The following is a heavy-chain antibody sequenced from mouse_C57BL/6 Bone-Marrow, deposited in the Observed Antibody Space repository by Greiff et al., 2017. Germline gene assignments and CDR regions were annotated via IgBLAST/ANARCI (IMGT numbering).Heavy chain of an antibody. V-gene: IGHV1-69*01. CDR1: GYTFTSYW. CDR3: ARGAYYSNYRFAN. Sequence: QVQLQQPGAELVMPGASVQLSCKASGYTFTSYWMHWVKQRPGQGLEWIGKIDPSDSYTNYNQKFKGKSTLTVDKSSSTAYMQLSSLTSEDSAVYYCARGAYYSNYRFANWGQGTLVTVSA. D-gene: IGHD2-5*01. CDR2: IDPSDSYT. J-gene: IGHJ3*01.